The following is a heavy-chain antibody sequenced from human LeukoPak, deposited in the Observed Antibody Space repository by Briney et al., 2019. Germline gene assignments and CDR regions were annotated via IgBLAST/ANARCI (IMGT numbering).Heavy chain of an antibody. CDR2: IWYDGSNK. J-gene: IGHJ4*02. Sequence: GGSLRLSCAASGFTFSSYGMHWVRQAPGEGLEWVAVIWYDGSNKYYADSVKGRFTISRDNSKNTLYLQMNSLRAEDTAVYFCAKKSLWSGPFDYWGQGTLVTVFS. CDR3: AKKSLWSGPFDY. V-gene: IGHV3-33*06. CDR1: GFTFSSYG. D-gene: IGHD3-3*01.